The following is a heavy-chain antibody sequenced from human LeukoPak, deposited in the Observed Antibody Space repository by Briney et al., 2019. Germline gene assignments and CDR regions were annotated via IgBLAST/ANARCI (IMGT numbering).Heavy chain of an antibody. CDR1: GYTFSSGYY. CDR2: INPNNGDT. V-gene: IGHV1-2*02. J-gene: IGHJ4*02. Sequence: ASVKVSCKASGYTFSSGYYLHWVRQAPGQGLEWIGWINPNNGDTNYAQKFQGRVTMTRDTSISTAYMELSRLRSDDAAVYFCARGAYYNFWSGFYYSPHFDYWGQGTLVTVSS. D-gene: IGHD3-3*01. CDR3: ARGAYYNFWSGFYYSPHFDY.